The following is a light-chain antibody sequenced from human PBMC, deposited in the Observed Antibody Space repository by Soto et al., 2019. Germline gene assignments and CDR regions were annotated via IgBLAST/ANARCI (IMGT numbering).Light chain of an antibody. CDR1: QSISSW. J-gene: IGKJ1*01. CDR2: DVS. V-gene: IGKV1-5*01. CDR3: QQYNSYST. Sequence: DIQMTQSPSTLSASVGDRVTITCRASQSISSWLAWYQQKLGKAPKLLIYDVSSLESGVPSRFSGSGSRTEFTLTISSLRPDDFATYYCQQYNSYSTFGQGTKVEIK.